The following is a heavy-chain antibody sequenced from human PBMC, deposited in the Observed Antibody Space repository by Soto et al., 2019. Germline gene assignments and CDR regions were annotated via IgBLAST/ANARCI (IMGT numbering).Heavy chain of an antibody. Sequence: QVQLVQSGAEVKKPGASVKVSCKASGYTFTGYYMHWVRQAPGQGLEWMGWINPNSGGTNYAQKFQGWVTMTRDTSISTAYMELSRLRSDDTAVYHCASGLGFCSGASCYAYWGQGTLVTVSS. CDR1: GYTFTGYY. D-gene: IGHD2-15*01. J-gene: IGHJ4*02. CDR3: ASGLGFCSGASCYAY. V-gene: IGHV1-2*04. CDR2: INPNSGGT.